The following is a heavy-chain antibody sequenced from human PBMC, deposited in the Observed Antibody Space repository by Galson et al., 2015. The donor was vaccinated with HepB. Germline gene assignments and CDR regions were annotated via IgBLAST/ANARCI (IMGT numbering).Heavy chain of an antibody. CDR1: GYSFTSYW. V-gene: IGHV5-51*01. D-gene: IGHD3-10*01. CDR2: IYPGDSDT. J-gene: IGHJ6*02. CDR3: ARQDFGFGYYYGMDV. Sequence: QSGAEVKKPGESLKISCTGSGYSFTSYWIGWVRQMPGKGLEWMGIIYPGDSDTRYSPSFQGQVTISADKSISTAYLQWSSLKASDTAMYYCARQDFGFGYYYGMDVWGQGTTVTVSS.